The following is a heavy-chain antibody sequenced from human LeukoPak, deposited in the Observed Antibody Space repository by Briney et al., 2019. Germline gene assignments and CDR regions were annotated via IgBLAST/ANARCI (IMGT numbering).Heavy chain of an antibody. V-gene: IGHV4-4*07. CDR3: AGALLWESELRPYFAY. CDR2: FYTSGGS. Sequence: SETLSLTCTVSGGSISSYYWSWIPQPAGRGLEWIGRFYTSGGSHYNPSVQSRVTMSIDTSKNQFSLKLYSVTAAHTAVYYCAGALLWESELRPYFAYWGQGALVTVSS. CDR1: GGSISSYY. D-gene: IGHD1-7*01. J-gene: IGHJ4*02.